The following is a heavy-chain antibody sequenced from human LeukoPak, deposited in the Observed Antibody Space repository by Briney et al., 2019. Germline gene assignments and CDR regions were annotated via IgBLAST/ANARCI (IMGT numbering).Heavy chain of an antibody. D-gene: IGHD3-22*01. V-gene: IGHV1-46*01. CDR1: GYTFTSYY. Sequence: ASVKVSCKASGYTFTSYYMHWVRQAPGQGLEWMGIINPSGGSTSYAQKFQGRVTMTRDTSTSTVYMELSSLRSEDTAVYYCARKRIQYYYDSSGYSTGGYYYYYGIDVWGQGTTVTVSS. J-gene: IGHJ6*02. CDR3: ARKRIQYYYDSSGYSTGGYYYYYGIDV. CDR2: INPSGGST.